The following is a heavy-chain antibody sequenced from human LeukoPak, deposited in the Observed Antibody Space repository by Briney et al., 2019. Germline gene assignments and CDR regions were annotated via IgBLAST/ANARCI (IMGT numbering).Heavy chain of an antibody. Sequence: PSETLSLTCAVSGYSISSGYYWGWIRQPPGKGLEWIGSIYHSGSTYYNPSLKSRVTISVDTSENQFSLKLSSVTAADTAVYYCASTVFGVVAFDYWGQGTLVTVSS. CDR2: IYHSGST. D-gene: IGHD3-3*01. J-gene: IGHJ4*02. V-gene: IGHV4-38-2*01. CDR3: ASTVFGVVAFDY. CDR1: GYSISSGYY.